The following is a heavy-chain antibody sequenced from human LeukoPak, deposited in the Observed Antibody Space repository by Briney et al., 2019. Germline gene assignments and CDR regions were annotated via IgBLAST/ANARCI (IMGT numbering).Heavy chain of an antibody. Sequence: LTGGSLRLSCAASGFTFSSYAMHWVRQAPGKGLEWVAVISYDGSNKYYADSVKGRFTISRDNSKNTLYLQMNSLRAEDTAVYYCARDLSRDGYNWDYWGQGTLVTVSS. V-gene: IGHV3-30-3*01. CDR1: GFTFSSYA. CDR2: ISYDGSNK. CDR3: ARDLSRDGYNWDY. J-gene: IGHJ4*02. D-gene: IGHD5-24*01.